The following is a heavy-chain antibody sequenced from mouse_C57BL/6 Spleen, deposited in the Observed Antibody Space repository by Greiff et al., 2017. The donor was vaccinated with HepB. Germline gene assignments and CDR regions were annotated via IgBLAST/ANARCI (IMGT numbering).Heavy chain of an antibody. V-gene: IGHV1-69*01. D-gene: IGHD2-12*01. CDR3: ARGPYDLDY. CDR1: GYTFTSYW. Sequence: QVQLQQPGAELVMPGASVKLSCKASGYTFTSYWMHWVKQRPGQGLEWIGEIDPSDSYTNYNQKFKGKSTLTVDKSSSTAYMQLSSLTSEDSAVYYCARGPYDLDYWGQRTTLTVSS. J-gene: IGHJ2*01. CDR2: IDPSDSYT.